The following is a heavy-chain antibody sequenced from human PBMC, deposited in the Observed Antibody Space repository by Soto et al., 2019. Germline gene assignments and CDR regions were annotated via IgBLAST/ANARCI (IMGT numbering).Heavy chain of an antibody. CDR3: ARVAGYYYDSSGLARSFDY. J-gene: IGHJ4*02. D-gene: IGHD3-22*01. CDR2: IIPIFGTA. Sequence: VKVSSKASGCPFSSYAIIWVRQSPGQGLEWMGGIIPIFGTAYYAQKFQGRVTITADESTSTAYMELSSLRSEDTAVYYCARVAGYYYDSSGLARSFDYWGQGTLVTVSS. CDR1: GCPFSSYA. V-gene: IGHV1-69*13.